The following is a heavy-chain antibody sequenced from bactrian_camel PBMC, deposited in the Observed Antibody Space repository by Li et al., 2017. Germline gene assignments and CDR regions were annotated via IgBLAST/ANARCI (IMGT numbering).Heavy chain of an antibody. D-gene: IGHD2*01. CDR3: AADLARHCGSFTGFFRRGY. J-gene: IGHJ4*01. V-gene: IGHV3S31*01. CDR2: IDRDGTT. CDR1: GFTESENY. Sequence: DVQLVESGGGSVQAGGSVRLSCVASGFTESENYVAWIRQPPGKAREGVAAIDRDGTTHYADSVKGRFTISRDYAKNTLYLQLDSLKPEDTAMYYCAADLARHCGSFTGFFRRGYWGQGTQVTVS.